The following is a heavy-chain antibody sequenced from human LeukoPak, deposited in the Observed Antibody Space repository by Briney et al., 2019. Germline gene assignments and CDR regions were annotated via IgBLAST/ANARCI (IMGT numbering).Heavy chain of an antibody. CDR3: ARDPGDSIFGPLDD. D-gene: IGHD3-3*02. J-gene: IGHJ4*02. V-gene: IGHV3-30*14. CDR2: ISYDGNDK. Sequence: PGGSLRLSCTVSGFTFNTFAMHWIHQSPAKGLEGVALISYDGNDKYYTDSVKGRFTISRDISKNTVYLQMNSLRPEDTAVYYCARDPGDSIFGPLDDWGQGTLVTLSS. CDR1: GFTFNTFA.